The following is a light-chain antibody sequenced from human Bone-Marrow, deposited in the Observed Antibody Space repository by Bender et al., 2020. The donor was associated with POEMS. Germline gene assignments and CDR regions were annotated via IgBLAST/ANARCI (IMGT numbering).Light chain of an antibody. CDR2: ADN. J-gene: IGLJ1*01. CDR3: QPWDSATAYA. CDR1: KLEDRY. Sequence: SYDLTQPPSVSVSPGQTATITCSGDKLEDRYVCWFQQKPGQSPVSVIYADNKHPSGIPERFFSSISGTTATLPIGGTHPVDGADFYCQPWDSATAYAFGTGTTVSVL. V-gene: IGLV3-1*01.